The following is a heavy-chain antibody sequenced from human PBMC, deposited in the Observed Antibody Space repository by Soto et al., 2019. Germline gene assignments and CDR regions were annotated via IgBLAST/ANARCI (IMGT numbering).Heavy chain of an antibody. J-gene: IGHJ6*02. Sequence: LSLTCTVSGGSISSGGYYWSWIRQHPGKGLEWIGYIYYSGSTYYNPSLKSRVTISVDTSKNQFSLKLSSVTAADTAVYYCARDTLLHHSIDYYYGMDVWGQGTTVTVYS. V-gene: IGHV4-31*03. CDR2: IYYSGST. CDR3: ARDTLLHHSIDYYYGMDV. D-gene: IGHD2-2*02. CDR1: GGSISSGGYY.